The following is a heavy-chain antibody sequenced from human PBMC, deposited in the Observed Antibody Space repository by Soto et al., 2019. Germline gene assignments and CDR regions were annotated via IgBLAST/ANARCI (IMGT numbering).Heavy chain of an antibody. CDR1: GFSLRDHA. CDR3: GRTYTGG. J-gene: IGHJ4*02. CDR2: ISGSEDRT. V-gene: IGHV3-23*01. D-gene: IGHD3-10*01. Sequence: LQSEGGVVQPGESLRLSCAASGFSLRDHALSWVRQAPGGGLEWVSGISGSEDRTNYADFVRGRFIISKDRAKNTLYLDMSGLRVDDTAVYFCGRTYTGGWGQGTLVTVSS.